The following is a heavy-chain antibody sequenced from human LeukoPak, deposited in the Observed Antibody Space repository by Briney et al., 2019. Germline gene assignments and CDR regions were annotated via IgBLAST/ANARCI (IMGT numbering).Heavy chain of an antibody. CDR2: IYYSGST. Sequence: DPSETLSLTCTVSGGSISSSSYYWGWIRQPPGKGLEWIGSIYYSGSTYYNPSLKGRVTISVDTSKNQFSLKLSSVTAAGTAVYYCARVGPAATVVTRILHAFDIWGQGTMVTVSS. CDR1: GGSISSSSYY. J-gene: IGHJ3*02. V-gene: IGHV4-39*07. CDR3: ARVGPAATVVTRILHAFDI. D-gene: IGHD4-23*01.